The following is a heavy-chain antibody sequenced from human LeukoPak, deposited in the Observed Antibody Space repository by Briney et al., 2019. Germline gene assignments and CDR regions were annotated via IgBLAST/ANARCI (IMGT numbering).Heavy chain of an antibody. D-gene: IGHD3-22*01. V-gene: IGHV3-30*02. J-gene: IGHJ4*02. CDR3: AKGRGYYGDFDY. Sequence: GGSLRLSCTASGFTFSSYGMHWVRQAPGKGLEWVAFIRSDGSNKFYADSVKGRFTISRDNSKNTLYVQMNTLTPEDTAMYYCAKGRGYYGDFDYWGQGTLVTVSS. CDR2: IRSDGSNK. CDR1: GFTFSSYG.